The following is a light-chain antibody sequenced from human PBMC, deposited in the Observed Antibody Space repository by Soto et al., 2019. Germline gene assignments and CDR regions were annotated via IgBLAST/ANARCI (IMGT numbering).Light chain of an antibody. V-gene: IGKV3-15*01. CDR3: QQYNNWPIT. Sequence: IVLTQSADTLSVSPGERATLSCRASQTVGTNLAWYQQKPGQAPRLLIYGASPRASGIPARFSGSGSGTEFALTISSLQSEDFAVYYCQQYNNWPITFGQGTRLEIK. CDR2: GAS. CDR1: QTVGTN. J-gene: IGKJ5*01.